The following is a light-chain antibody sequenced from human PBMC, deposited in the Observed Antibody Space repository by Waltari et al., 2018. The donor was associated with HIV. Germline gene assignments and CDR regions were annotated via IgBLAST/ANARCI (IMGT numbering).Light chain of an antibody. Sequence: DIHVTQSPSSLSASVGDRVTITCQASHDINNYLNWYHQKPGKAPKLLIYDASNLETGVPSRCSGSGSGTDFTFTISILQPEDIGIYYCQQYHDSFPITFGQGTRLEMK. J-gene: IGKJ5*01. V-gene: IGKV1-33*01. CDR2: DAS. CDR3: QQYHDSFPIT. CDR1: HDINNY.